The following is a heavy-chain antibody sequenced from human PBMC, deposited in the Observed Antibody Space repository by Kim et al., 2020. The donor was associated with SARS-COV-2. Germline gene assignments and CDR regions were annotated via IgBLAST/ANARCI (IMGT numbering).Heavy chain of an antibody. D-gene: IGHD4-4*01. V-gene: IGHV4-59*09. J-gene: IGHJ5*02. CDR3: ARGSLRVTTGGFDP. Sequence: NPSLKSRVTISVDTAKNQFSLKLSSVTAADTAVYYCARGSLRVTTGGFDPWGQGTLVTVSS.